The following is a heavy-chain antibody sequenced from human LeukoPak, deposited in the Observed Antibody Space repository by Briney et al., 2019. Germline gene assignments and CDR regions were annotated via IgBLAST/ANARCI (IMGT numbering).Heavy chain of an antibody. V-gene: IGHV3-23*01. Sequence: GALRLSCAASGFTFSSFGMSWVRQAPGKGLEWVSAISSTGGTAYYADSVKGRFTISRDNSKNTLYLQMNSLRAEDTAIYYCAKNGDRGAYCSGGSCYPYYYYNMDVWGKGTTVTISS. J-gene: IGHJ6*03. CDR1: GFTFSSFG. D-gene: IGHD2-15*01. CDR3: AKNGDRGAYCSGGSCYPYYYYNMDV. CDR2: ISSTGGTA.